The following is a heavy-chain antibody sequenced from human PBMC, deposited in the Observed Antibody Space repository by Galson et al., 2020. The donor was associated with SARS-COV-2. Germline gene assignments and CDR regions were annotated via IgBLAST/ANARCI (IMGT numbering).Heavy chain of an antibody. J-gene: IGHJ5*02. CDR2: IYYNGET. V-gene: IGHV4-39*01. Sequence: SETLSLTCTVSGASIASGRYYWGWVRQPPGKGLEWVASIYYNGETHYHPSLKSRVSISIDTSKNLFSLKVASVTAADTAVYYCARHDQEIIKSDNWFDPWGQGSLVIVSS. CDR1: GASIASGRYY. CDR3: ARHDQEIIKSDNWFDP.